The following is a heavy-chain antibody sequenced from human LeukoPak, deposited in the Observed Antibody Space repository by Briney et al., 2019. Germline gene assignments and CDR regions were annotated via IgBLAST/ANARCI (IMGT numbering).Heavy chain of an antibody. CDR1: GGSIISYY. D-gene: IGHD4-17*01. J-gene: IGHJ4*02. CDR2: IYYSGST. CDR3: ARDPYGDQYFDY. Sequence: SETLSLTCTVSGGSIISYYWSWIRQPPGKGLEWIGYIYYSGSTNYNPSLKSRVTISVDTSKNQFSLKLSSVTAADTAVYYCARDPYGDQYFDYWGQGTLVTVSS. V-gene: IGHV4-59*01.